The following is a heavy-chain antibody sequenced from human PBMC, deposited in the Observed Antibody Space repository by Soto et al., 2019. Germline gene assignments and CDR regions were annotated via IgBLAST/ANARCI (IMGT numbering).Heavy chain of an antibody. CDR2: ISHDGGNR. CDR3: EKDRRDGYFDN. Sequence: QVQLVESGGGVVQPGMSLRLSCAASGFTFSSYGMYWVRQAPGKGLECVAYISHDGGNRYSADSVKGRFTIFRDNSKNTMYLQMNSLGSEDGAVYYCEKDRRDGYFDNWGQGTLVTVSS. J-gene: IGHJ4*02. CDR1: GFTFSSYG. V-gene: IGHV3-30*18.